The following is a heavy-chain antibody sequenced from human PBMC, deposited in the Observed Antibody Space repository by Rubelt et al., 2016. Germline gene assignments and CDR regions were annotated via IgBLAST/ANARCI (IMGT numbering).Heavy chain of an antibody. V-gene: IGHV4-61*05. Sequence: QLQLQESGPGLVKPSETLSLTCTVSGGSISSSSYYWGWIRQPPGKGLEWIGYIYYSGSTNYNPSLKSRVTISIDTSKTQFSLKLSSVTAAETAVYYCARASSGSPRFGFDYWGQGTLVTVSS. CDR1: GGSISSSSYY. J-gene: IGHJ4*02. CDR3: ARASSGSPRFGFDY. CDR2: IYYSGST. D-gene: IGHD6-25*01.